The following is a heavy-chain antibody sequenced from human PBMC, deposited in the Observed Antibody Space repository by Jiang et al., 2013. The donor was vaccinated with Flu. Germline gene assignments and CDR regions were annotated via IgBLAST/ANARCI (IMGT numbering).Heavy chain of an antibody. D-gene: IGHD6-19*01. CDR2: ISAYNGNT. Sequence: EVKKPGASVKVSCKASGYTFTSYGISWVRQAPGQGLEWMGWISAYNGNTNYAQKLQGRVTMTTDTSTSTAYMELRSLRSDDTAVYYCARDRGIAVAGPYNWFDPWGQGTLVTVSS. V-gene: IGHV1-18*01. CDR3: ARDRGIAVAGPYNWFDP. CDR1: GYTFTSYG. J-gene: IGHJ5*02.